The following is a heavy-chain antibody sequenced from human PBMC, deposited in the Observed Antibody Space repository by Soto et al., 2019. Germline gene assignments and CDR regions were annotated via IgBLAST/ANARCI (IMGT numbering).Heavy chain of an antibody. Sequence: GGSLRLSCAASGFTFSSYGMHWVRQAPGKGLEWVAVISFDGSDKYYADSVKGRFTISRDNSKNTLYLQMNSLRAEDTAVYYCAKDAAPHYYDSSGYYSAFDYWGQGTLVTVSS. CDR2: ISFDGSDK. D-gene: IGHD3-22*01. V-gene: IGHV3-30*18. CDR3: AKDAAPHYYDSSGYYSAFDY. J-gene: IGHJ4*02. CDR1: GFTFSSYG.